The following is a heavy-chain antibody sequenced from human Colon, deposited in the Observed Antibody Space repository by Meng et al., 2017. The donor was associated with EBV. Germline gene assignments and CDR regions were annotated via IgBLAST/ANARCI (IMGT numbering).Heavy chain of an antibody. D-gene: IGHD3-10*01. J-gene: IGHJ1*01. CDR2: IPTRGSR. Sequence: TLSPTCAVSGNTITNHSWWSRPRQPPGRVLEWFWKIPTRGSRAHNPCLKRRVSMSMDKSNHQFSLKLTSVTAADTGVYQCLRGSGGSVWGQGTLVTVSS. CDR3: LRGSGGSV. V-gene: IGHV4-4*02. CDR1: GNTITNHSW.